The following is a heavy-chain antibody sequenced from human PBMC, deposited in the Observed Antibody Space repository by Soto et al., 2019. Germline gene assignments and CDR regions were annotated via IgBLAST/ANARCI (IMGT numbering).Heavy chain of an antibody. CDR1: VVSIHNSQSF. V-gene: IGHV4-39*01. CDR2: VYYSGGA. D-gene: IGHD5-18*01. J-gene: IGHJ5*02. CDR3: ARHTAVVGDFFDP. Sequence: SEPLSLPCAVSVVSIHNSQSFWGWVLQPPGKGLEFIANVYYSGGAHYNPSFKSRVTISVDTATNQVSLKLRSVTAADTAVYYCARHTAVVGDFFDPWGQGVLVTVSS.